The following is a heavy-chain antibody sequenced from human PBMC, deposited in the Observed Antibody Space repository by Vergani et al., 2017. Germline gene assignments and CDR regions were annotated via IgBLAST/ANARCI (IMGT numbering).Heavy chain of an antibody. CDR1: GFTFDDYA. V-gene: IGHV3-9*01. J-gene: IGHJ4*02. CDR2: ISWNSGSI. Sequence: DVQLVESGGGLVQPGRSLRLSCAASGFTFDDYAMHWVRQAPGKGLEWVSGISWNSGSIGYADSVKGRFTISRDNAKNSLYLQMNSLRAEDTALYYCAKDSLSTMVRGVIHFDDWGQGTLVTVSS. D-gene: IGHD3-10*01. CDR3: AKDSLSTMVRGVIHFDD.